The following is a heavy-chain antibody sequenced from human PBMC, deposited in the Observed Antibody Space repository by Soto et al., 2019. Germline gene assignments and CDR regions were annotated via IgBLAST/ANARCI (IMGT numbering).Heavy chain of an antibody. CDR1: GFTFSSYG. J-gene: IGHJ6*02. Sequence: PGGSLRLSCAASGFTFSSYGMHWVPQAPGKGLEWVSAISGSGGITYYADSVKGRFTISRDNSKNTLYLQMNSLRAEDTAVYYCAKDRSQWLATYYYYYGMGVWGQGTTVTVSS. V-gene: IGHV3-23*01. D-gene: IGHD6-19*01. CDR2: ISGSGGIT. CDR3: AKDRSQWLATYYYYYGMGV.